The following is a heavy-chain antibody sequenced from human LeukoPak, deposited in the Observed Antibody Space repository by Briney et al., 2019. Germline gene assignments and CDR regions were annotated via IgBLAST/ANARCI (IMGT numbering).Heavy chain of an antibody. CDR3: ARGGAVAGTIDP. D-gene: IGHD6-19*01. V-gene: IGHV3-30*03. J-gene: IGHJ5*02. Sequence: GRSLRLSCAASGFTFSSYGMHWVRQAPGKGLEWVAVISYDGSNKYYADSVKGRFTISRDNPKNTLYLQMNSLRAEDTAVYYCARGGAVAGTIDPWGQGTLVTVSS. CDR2: ISYDGSNK. CDR1: GFTFSSYG.